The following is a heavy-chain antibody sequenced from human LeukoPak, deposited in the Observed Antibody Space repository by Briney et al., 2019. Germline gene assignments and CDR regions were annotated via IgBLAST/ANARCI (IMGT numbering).Heavy chain of an antibody. CDR1: GGSISSGDYY. CDR2: IYYSGST. D-gene: IGHD3-16*02. V-gene: IGHV4-30-4*08. CDR3: ARVVITFGGVIHPANFDY. Sequence: PSQTLSLTCTVSGGSISSGDYYWSWIRQPPGKGLEWIGCIYYSGSTYYNPSLKSRVTISVDTSKNQFSLKLSSVTAADTAVYYCARVVITFGGVIHPANFDYWGQGTLVTVSS. J-gene: IGHJ4*02.